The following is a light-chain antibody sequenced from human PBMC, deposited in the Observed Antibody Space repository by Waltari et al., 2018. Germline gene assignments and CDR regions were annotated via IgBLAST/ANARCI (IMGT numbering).Light chain of an antibody. J-gene: IGKJ1*01. CDR2: KAS. CDR3: QQYDTYPWT. V-gene: IGKV1-5*03. CDR1: QNIKIW. Sequence: DIQMTQSPSTLSASVGDRVTITCRASQNIKIWLTWYQQKPGKAPNLLICKASSLQSGVPARFSGSGSGTEFALTINSLQPDDVATYYCQQYDTYPWTCGHGTKVEIK.